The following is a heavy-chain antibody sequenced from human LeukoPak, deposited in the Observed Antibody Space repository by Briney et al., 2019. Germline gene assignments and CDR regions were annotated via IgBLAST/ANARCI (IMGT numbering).Heavy chain of an antibody. J-gene: IGHJ3*02. D-gene: IGHD3-22*01. CDR3: ATYDSSGYYSNDAFDI. V-gene: IGHV5-51*01. CDR1: GYSFTSYW. CDR2: IYPGDSDT. Sequence: GESLKISCEGSGYSFTSYWIGWVRQMPGKGLEWMGIIYPGDSDTRYSPSLQGQVTISADKSISTAYLQWSSLKASDTAMYYCATYDSSGYYSNDAFDIWGQGTMVTVSS.